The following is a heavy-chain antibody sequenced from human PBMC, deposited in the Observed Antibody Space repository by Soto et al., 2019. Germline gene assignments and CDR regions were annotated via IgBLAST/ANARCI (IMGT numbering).Heavy chain of an antibody. D-gene: IGHD6-19*01. CDR2: IYSGGST. Sequence: EVQLVESGGGLVQPGGSLRLSCAASGFTVSSNYMSWVRQAPGKGLEWVSVIYSGGSTYYADSVKGRFTISRDNSKNTRYLQMNSLRAEDTAVYYCAREGYSSGWVVPDYYYYYGMDVWGQGTTVTVSS. V-gene: IGHV3-66*01. J-gene: IGHJ6*02. CDR3: AREGYSSGWVVPDYYYYYGMDV. CDR1: GFTVSSNY.